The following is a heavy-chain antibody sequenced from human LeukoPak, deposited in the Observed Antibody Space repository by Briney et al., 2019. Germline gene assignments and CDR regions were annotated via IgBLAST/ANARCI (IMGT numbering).Heavy chain of an antibody. Sequence: PGGSLRLSCAASGFTFSSYAMSWVRQAPGKGLEWVAVISYDGSNKYYADSVKGRFTISRDNSKNTLYLQMNSLRAEDTAVYYCARAFLTGLLFDYWGQGTLVTVSS. D-gene: IGHD3-9*01. J-gene: IGHJ4*02. CDR1: GFTFSSYA. V-gene: IGHV3-30-3*01. CDR2: ISYDGSNK. CDR3: ARAFLTGLLFDY.